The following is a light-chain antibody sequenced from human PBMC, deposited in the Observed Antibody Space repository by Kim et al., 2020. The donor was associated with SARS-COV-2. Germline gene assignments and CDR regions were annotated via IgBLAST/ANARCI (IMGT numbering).Light chain of an antibody. CDR1: SCNSERNY. Sequence: GQRVTLSCSGSSCNSERNYVYWDQQIPGRAPKGLIYRRDERPSGVPDRFSGSKSGTSAYLAISGLRFEDEADYYCAAWDDRVSGRVFGGGTQLTVL. J-gene: IGLJ3*02. CDR3: AAWDDRVSGRV. V-gene: IGLV1-47*01. CDR2: RRD.